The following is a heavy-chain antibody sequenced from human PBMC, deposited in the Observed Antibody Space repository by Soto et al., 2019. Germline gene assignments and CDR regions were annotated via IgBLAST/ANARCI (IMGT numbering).Heavy chain of an antibody. CDR3: ARAGYYYSGGDY. CDR2: IIPIFGTA. Sequence: GXSVKFSCKASVGSFSSYAISWVRQAPGQGLEWMGGIIPIFGTANYAQKFQGRVTITADESTSTAYMELSSLRSEDTAVYYCARAGYYYSGGDYWGQGALVTVSS. CDR1: VGSFSSYA. V-gene: IGHV1-69*13. J-gene: IGHJ4*02. D-gene: IGHD3-22*01.